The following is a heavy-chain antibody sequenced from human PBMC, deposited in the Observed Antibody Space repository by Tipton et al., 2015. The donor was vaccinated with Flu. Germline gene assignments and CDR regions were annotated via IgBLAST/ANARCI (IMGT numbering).Heavy chain of an antibody. V-gene: IGHV4-61*02. Sequence: TLSLTCTVSGDSISRGSYYYNWIRQPAGEGLEWIGRIYTNGNTSYNPSLKSRVTISVDTSKNQFSLKLTSVTAADTAVYYCARDGIAWDYYGMDVWGQGTTVTVSS. CDR3: ARDGIAWDYYGMDV. CDR1: GDSISRGSYY. J-gene: IGHJ6*02. D-gene: IGHD1-26*01. CDR2: IYTNGNT.